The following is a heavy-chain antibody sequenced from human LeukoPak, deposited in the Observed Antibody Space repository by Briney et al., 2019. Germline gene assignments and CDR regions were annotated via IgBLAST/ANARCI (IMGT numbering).Heavy chain of an antibody. V-gene: IGHV4-39*07. CDR3: ARGGQGRIAVADGGFDY. CDR2: IYYSGST. Sequence: SETLSPTCSVSGGSISSSSSYWGWIRQPPGKGLEWIGSIYYSGSTYYNPSLKSRVTISVDTSKNQFSLKLSSVTAADTAVYYCARGGQGRIAVADGGFDYWGQGTLVTVSS. D-gene: IGHD6-19*01. CDR1: GGSISSSSSY. J-gene: IGHJ4*02.